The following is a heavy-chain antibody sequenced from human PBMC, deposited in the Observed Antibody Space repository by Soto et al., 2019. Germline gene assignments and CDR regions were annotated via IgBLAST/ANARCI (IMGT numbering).Heavy chain of an antibody. CDR2: ITLTGVST. J-gene: IGHJ4*02. CDR3: AKASVWYPYFDS. Sequence: GGFLRLSCAASEFSFDDYAMSWVRQAPGKGLERVSSITLTGVSTYYADSVKGRFTISRDNSKDTLYLQMNSLRAEDTAIYYCAKASVWYPYFDSWGQGTLVTVSS. CDR1: EFSFDDYA. D-gene: IGHD6-13*01. V-gene: IGHV3-23*01.